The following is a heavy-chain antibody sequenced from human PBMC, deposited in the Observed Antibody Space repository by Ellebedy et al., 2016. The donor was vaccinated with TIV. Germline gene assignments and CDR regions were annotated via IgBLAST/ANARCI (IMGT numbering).Heavy chain of an antibody. CDR1: GFTFSHAS. Sequence: PGGSLRLSCAASGFTFSHASMSWVRQAPGKGLEWVGRIKSNTDGGTVDYAAPVKGRFTISRDDSKNSLYLQMNSLKIEDTAVYYCTGWRSGDPTWGQGTLVTVSS. CDR2: IKSNTDGGTV. D-gene: IGHD4-17*01. V-gene: IGHV3-15*01. CDR3: TGWRSGDPT. J-gene: IGHJ5*02.